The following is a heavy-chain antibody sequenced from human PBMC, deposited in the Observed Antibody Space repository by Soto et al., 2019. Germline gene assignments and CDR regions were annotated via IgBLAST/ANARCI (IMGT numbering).Heavy chain of an antibody. V-gene: IGHV3-23*01. D-gene: IGHD3-22*01. J-gene: IGHJ4*02. CDR2: ISGSAFST. CDR1: GFTFNSYA. CDR3: AKEDYFDSNGYNPSPIDH. Sequence: VLPGGSLRLSCGASGFTFNSYAMSWVRQAPGKGLEWVSTISGSAFSTYYADSVKGRFATSRDKSKNTLYLQMNSLRAEDTAMYYCAKEDYFDSNGYNPSPIDHWGQGTVVTVSS.